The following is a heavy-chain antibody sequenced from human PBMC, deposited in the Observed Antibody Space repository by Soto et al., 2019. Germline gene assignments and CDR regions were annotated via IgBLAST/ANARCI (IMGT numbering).Heavy chain of an antibody. D-gene: IGHD2-15*01. CDR3: ARPYCSGGSCYTALFDY. CDR2: IYPGDSDT. V-gene: IGHV5-51*01. Sequence: PGESLKISCKGSGYSFTSYWIGWVRQMPGKGLEWMGIIYPGDSDTRYSPSFQGQVTISADKSISTAYLQWSSLKASDTAMYYCARPYCSGGSCYTALFDYWGQGTLVTVSS. J-gene: IGHJ4*02. CDR1: GYSFTSYW.